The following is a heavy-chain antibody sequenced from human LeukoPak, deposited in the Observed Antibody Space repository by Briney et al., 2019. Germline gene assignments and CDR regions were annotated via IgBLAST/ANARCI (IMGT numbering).Heavy chain of an antibody. CDR2: INLSGGST. CDR1: GYTFTSYY. V-gene: IGHV1-46*01. CDR3: ARDSREGGNSGRLSFFDY. J-gene: IGHJ4*02. D-gene: IGHD4-23*01. Sequence: ASVKVSCKASGYTFTSYYMHWVRQAPGQGLEWMGIINLSGGSTSYAQKFQGRVTMTRDTSTSTVYMELSSLRSEDTAVYYCARDSREGGNSGRLSFFDYWGQGTLVTVSS.